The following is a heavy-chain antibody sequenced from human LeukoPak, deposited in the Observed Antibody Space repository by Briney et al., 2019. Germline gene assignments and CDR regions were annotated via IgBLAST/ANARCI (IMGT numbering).Heavy chain of an antibody. CDR3: ARDLTYYDFWSGYKGSDP. J-gene: IGHJ5*02. V-gene: IGHV3-7*01. CDR1: GFTFSSYW. D-gene: IGHD3-3*01. Sequence: GGSLRLSCAASGFTFSSYWMSWVRQAPGKGLEWMANIKQDGSEKYYVDSVKGRFTISRDNAKNSLYLQMNSLRAEDTAVYYCARDLTYYDFWSGYKGSDPWGQGTLVTVSS. CDR2: IKQDGSEK.